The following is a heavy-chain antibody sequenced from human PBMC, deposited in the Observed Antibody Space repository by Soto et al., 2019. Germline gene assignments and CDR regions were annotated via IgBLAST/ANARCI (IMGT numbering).Heavy chain of an antibody. Sequence: ASVKVSCNASGYTFTSYYMHWVRQAPGQGLEWMGIINPSGGSTSYAQKFQGRVTMTRDTSTSTVYMELSSLRSEDTAVYYCARDLPMVRGVYYYYGMDVWGQGTTVTVSS. D-gene: IGHD3-10*01. V-gene: IGHV1-46*01. CDR3: ARDLPMVRGVYYYYGMDV. J-gene: IGHJ6*02. CDR2: INPSGGST. CDR1: GYTFTSYY.